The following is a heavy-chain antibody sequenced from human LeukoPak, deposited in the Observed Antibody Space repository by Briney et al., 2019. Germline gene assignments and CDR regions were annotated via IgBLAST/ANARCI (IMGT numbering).Heavy chain of an antibody. CDR1: GYTLTELS. Sequence: ASVKVSCKVSGYTLTELSMHWVRQAPGKGLEWMGGFHPEDGETLYAQKFQGRVTMTEDTSTDTAYMELSSLRSEDTAVYYCATAPLYYYDSSGYFAGATDYWGQGTLVTVSS. V-gene: IGHV1-24*01. CDR2: FHPEDGET. D-gene: IGHD3-22*01. J-gene: IGHJ4*02. CDR3: ATAPLYYYDSSGYFAGATDY.